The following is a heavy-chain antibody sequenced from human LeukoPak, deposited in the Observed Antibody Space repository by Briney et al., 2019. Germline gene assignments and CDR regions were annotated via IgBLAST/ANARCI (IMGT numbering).Heavy chain of an antibody. CDR3: ARWSHSSGYYYDD. V-gene: IGHV3-64*01. J-gene: IGHJ4*02. D-gene: IGHD3-22*01. Sequence: GGSLRLSSAASGFTFSSYTMHWVRQAPGKGLEYVSAISSNGGSTYYANSVKGRFTISRDNSKKQLYLQMGSLRAEDMAVYYCARWSHSSGYYYDDWGQGTLVTVSS. CDR1: GFTFSSYT. CDR2: ISSNGGST.